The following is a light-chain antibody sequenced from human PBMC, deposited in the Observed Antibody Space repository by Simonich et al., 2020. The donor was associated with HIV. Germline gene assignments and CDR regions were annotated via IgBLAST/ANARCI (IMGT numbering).Light chain of an antibody. CDR2: DVS. Sequence: QSALTQPASVSGSPGQSITISCTGTSSDVGGYNYVSWYQQHPGKAPKLMIYDVSKRPSGVSNRFSGSKSANTASLTISGLQAEDEADYYCCSYAGSYTLVFGGGTKLTVL. CDR1: SSDVGGYNY. V-gene: IGLV2-14*03. J-gene: IGLJ3*02. CDR3: CSYAGSYTLV.